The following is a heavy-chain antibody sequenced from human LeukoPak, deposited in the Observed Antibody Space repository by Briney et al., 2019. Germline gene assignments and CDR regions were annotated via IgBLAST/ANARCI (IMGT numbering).Heavy chain of an antibody. V-gene: IGHV3-23*01. D-gene: IGHD2-15*01. J-gene: IGHJ4*02. CDR3: AKSPLQYCSGGSCYAMLFDY. CDR2: ISGSGGST. CDR1: GFTFSSYA. Sequence: GGSLRLSCAASGFTFSSYAMSWVRQAPGKGLEWVAAISGSGGSTYYADSVKGRFTISRDNSKNTLYLQMNSLRAEDTAVYYCAKSPLQYCSGGSCYAMLFDYWGQGTLVTASS.